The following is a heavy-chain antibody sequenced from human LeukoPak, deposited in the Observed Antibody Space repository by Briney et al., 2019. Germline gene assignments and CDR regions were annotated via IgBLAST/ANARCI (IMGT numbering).Heavy chain of an antibody. V-gene: IGHV4-59*08. J-gene: IGHJ4*02. CDR3: ARRLIRDSSGGGHFDY. CDR1: GGSITGYY. Sequence: SETLSLTCAVYGGSITGYYWSWIRQPPGKGLEWIGYIYYSGSTNYNPSLKSRVTISVDTSKNQFSLKLSSVTAADTAVYYCARRLIRDSSGGGHFDYWGQGTLVTVSS. D-gene: IGHD3-22*01. CDR2: IYYSGST.